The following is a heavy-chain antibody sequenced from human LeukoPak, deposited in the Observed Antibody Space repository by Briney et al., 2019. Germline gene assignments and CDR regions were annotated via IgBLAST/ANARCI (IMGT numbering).Heavy chain of an antibody. D-gene: IGHD6-19*01. CDR2: IYHSGST. CDR3: ARMYSSGTAEYFQH. Sequence: PSETLSLTCTASGYSISSGYYWGWIRQPLGKGLEWIGSIYHSGSTYYNPSLKSRVTISVDTSKNQFSLKLSSVTAADTAVYYCARMYSSGTAEYFQHWGQGTLVTVSS. J-gene: IGHJ1*01. V-gene: IGHV4-38-2*02. CDR1: GYSISSGYY.